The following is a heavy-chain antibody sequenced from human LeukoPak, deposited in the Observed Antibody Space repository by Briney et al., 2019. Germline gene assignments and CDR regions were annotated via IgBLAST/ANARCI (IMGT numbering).Heavy chain of an antibody. CDR3: ARGYDSSGYYRLRYNWFDP. D-gene: IGHD3-22*01. V-gene: IGHV4-34*01. CDR2: INHSGST. CDR1: GGSISSYY. Sequence: SETLSLTCTVSGGSISSYYWSWIRQPPGKGLEWIGEINHSGSTNYNPSLKSRVTISVDTSKNQFSLKLSSVTAADTAVYYCARGYDSSGYYRLRYNWFDPWGQGTLVTVSS. J-gene: IGHJ5*02.